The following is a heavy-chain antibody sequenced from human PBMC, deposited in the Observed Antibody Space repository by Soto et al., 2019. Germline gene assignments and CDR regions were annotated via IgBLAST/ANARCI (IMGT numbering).Heavy chain of an antibody. J-gene: IGHJ6*02. CDR1: GGSVSSGSYY. CDR2: IYYSGST. D-gene: IGHD6-19*01. V-gene: IGHV4-61*01. Sequence: QVQLQESGPGLVKPSETLYLTCTVSGGSVSSGSYYWSWIRQPPGKGLEWIGYIYYSGSTNYNPSLKRRVRISVDTSKNQFSRTLSSVTAADRAVYYCARGIEGWYQGRYYYGMDVWGHGTTVTVSS. CDR3: ARGIEGWYQGRYYYGMDV.